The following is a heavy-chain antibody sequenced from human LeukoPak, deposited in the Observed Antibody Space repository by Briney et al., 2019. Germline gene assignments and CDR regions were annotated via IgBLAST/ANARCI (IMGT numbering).Heavy chain of an antibody. J-gene: IGHJ4*02. CDR2: ISSSGSTI. D-gene: IGHD3-3*01. CDR1: GFTFSDYY. Sequence: GGSLRLSCAASGFTFSDYYMSWIRHAPGKGLESVSYISSSGSTIYYADSVRGRFTISRDNAKNSLYLQMNSLRAEDTAVYYCARYDFWSGLIDYWGQGTLVTVSS. V-gene: IGHV3-11*01. CDR3: ARYDFWSGLIDY.